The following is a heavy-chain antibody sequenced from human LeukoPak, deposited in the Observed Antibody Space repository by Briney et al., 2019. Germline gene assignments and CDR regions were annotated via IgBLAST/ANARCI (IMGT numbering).Heavy chain of an antibody. CDR2: FRSSRGTI. CDR1: GFSISTYE. Sequence: PGGSLRLSCAASGFSISTYEMNWVRQAPGKGLEWVSYFRSSRGTIYYADSVRGRFTVSGDSAKNSLYLQMNSLRADDTAVYYCARGTLLNAFDIWGQRTMVTVSS. CDR3: ARGTLLNAFDI. V-gene: IGHV3-48*03. J-gene: IGHJ3*02. D-gene: IGHD1-26*01.